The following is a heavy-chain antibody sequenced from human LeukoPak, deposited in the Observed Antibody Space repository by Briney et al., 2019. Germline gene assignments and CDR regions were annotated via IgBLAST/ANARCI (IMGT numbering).Heavy chain of an antibody. CDR3: ARSGALWPYALIVF. CDR1: GFTFSDYY. Sequence: GGSLRLSCAASGFTFSDYYMSWIRQAPGKGLEWVSYISSSGSTIYYADSVRGRFTISRDNAKNSLYLQMNSLRAEDTAVYYCARSGALWPYALIVFWGARPLVTLSS. CDR2: ISSSGSTI. J-gene: IGHJ4*02. V-gene: IGHV3-11*01. D-gene: IGHD1-26*01.